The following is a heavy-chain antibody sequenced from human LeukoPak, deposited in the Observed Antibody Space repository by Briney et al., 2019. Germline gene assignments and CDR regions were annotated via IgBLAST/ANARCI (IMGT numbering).Heavy chain of an antibody. D-gene: IGHD3-10*01. V-gene: IGHV3-7*03. Sequence: GGSPRLSCAASGFTFSSYAMHWVRQTPGKGLEWVANIKEDGSEKYHVDSVKGRFTISRDNAKSSLYLQMNSLRAEDTALYYCARSIMGGGAFDYWGQGTQVTVSS. CDR1: GFTFSSYA. CDR3: ARSIMGGGAFDY. J-gene: IGHJ4*02. CDR2: IKEDGSEK.